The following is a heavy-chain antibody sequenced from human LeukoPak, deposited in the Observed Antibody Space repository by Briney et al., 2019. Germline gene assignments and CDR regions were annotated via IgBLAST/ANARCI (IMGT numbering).Heavy chain of an antibody. CDR2: ISGSGGST. CDR3: AKDKGSNYYDSSGYLDY. CDR1: GFTFSSYG. D-gene: IGHD3-22*01. Sequence: GGSLRLSCAASGFTFSSYGMSWVRQAPGKGLEWVSAISGSGGSTYYADSVKGRFTISRDNSKNTLYLQMNSLRAEDMALYYCAKDKGSNYYDSSGYLDYWGQGTLVTVSS. V-gene: IGHV3-23*01. J-gene: IGHJ4*02.